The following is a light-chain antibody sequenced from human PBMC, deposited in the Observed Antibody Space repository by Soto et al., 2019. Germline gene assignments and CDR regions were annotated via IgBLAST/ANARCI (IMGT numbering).Light chain of an antibody. CDR1: SSDVGGYKY. J-gene: IGLJ1*01. CDR2: DVI. CDR3: CSYAGNFIYV. Sequence: QSALPHPRSVSGSPGQSVTISCTGTSSDVGGYKYVSWYQQHPGKAPKLLIYDVIKRPSGVPDRFSGSKSGSTASLTISGLQAEDEADYYCCSYAGNFIYVFGTGTKVTVL. V-gene: IGLV2-11*01.